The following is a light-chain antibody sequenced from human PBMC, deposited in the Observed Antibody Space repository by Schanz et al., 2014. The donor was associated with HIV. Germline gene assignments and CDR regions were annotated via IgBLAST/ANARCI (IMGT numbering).Light chain of an antibody. CDR1: TSNIGSNH. CDR3: ATWVDSLNGWV. V-gene: IGLV1-44*01. Sequence: QSVLTQPPSASGTPGQRVTISCSGSTSNIGSNHVDWYQQLPGTAPKLLIYNSYHRPSGVPDRFSGSGSGTSASLAISGLQSEDEADYYCATWVDSLNGWVFGGGTKLTVL. J-gene: IGLJ3*02. CDR2: NSY.